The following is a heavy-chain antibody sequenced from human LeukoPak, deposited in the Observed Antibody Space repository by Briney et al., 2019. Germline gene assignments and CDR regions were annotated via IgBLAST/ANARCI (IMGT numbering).Heavy chain of an antibody. Sequence: GGSLRLSCAASGFTFSSYAMHWVRQAPGKGLEWVAVISYDGSNKYYADSVKGRFTISRDNSKNTLYLQMNSLRAEDTAVYYCAREVEEGYYYDTPGDWGQGTLVTVSS. J-gene: IGHJ4*02. V-gene: IGHV3-30-3*01. CDR1: GFTFSSYA. CDR2: ISYDGSNK. D-gene: IGHD3-22*01. CDR3: AREVEEGYYYDTPGD.